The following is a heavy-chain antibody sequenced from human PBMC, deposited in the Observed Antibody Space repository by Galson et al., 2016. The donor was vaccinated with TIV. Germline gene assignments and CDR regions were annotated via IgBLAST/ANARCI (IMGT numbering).Heavy chain of an antibody. V-gene: IGHV4-59*01. J-gene: IGHJ4*02. Sequence: SETLSLTCTVSGGSMRDSYWSWIRQTPGKGLEWIGYVYYTGGTKYNPSLKSRVTISVDTSKNQFSLRLSAVTAADTAMYYCARDIGGYYFDYWGQGTLVAVSS. CDR3: ARDIGGYYFDY. D-gene: IGHD4-23*01. CDR1: GGSMRDSY. CDR2: VYYTGGT.